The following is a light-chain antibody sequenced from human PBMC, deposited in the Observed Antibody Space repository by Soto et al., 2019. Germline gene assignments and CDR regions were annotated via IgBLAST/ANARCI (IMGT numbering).Light chain of an antibody. CDR1: QSVSSSF. CDR3: QQYDSSRWT. V-gene: IGKV3-20*01. J-gene: IGKJ1*01. CDR2: GAS. Sequence: VLTQSPGTLSLSTGERATLSCRASQSVSSSFLAWYQQKPGQAPRLLIYGASIRATGIPDRFSGSGSGTDFTLTISRLEPEEFAVYYCQQYDSSRWTFGQGTQVEIK.